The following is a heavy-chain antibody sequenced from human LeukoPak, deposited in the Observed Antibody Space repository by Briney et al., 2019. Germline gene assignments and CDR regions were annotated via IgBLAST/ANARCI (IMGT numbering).Heavy chain of an antibody. CDR1: GFTFSSYW. J-gene: IGHJ3*02. CDR3: ARSNINPYAFDI. CDR2: IQQDGSEM. Sequence: PGGSLRLSCAASGFTFSSYWMSWVRQAPGKGLEWVANIQQDGSEMYYVDSLKGRFTISRDNAKNSLYLQMNSLRAEDTAVYYCARSNINPYAFDIWGQGTMVTVSS. V-gene: IGHV3-7*01. D-gene: IGHD2/OR15-2a*01.